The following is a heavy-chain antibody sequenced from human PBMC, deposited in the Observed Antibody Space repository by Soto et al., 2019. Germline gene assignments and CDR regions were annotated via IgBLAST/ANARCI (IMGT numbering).Heavy chain of an antibody. V-gene: IGHV3-53*01. CDR3: ARASDRLHAYFGMDV. D-gene: IGHD6-25*01. CDR2: IYSGTNT. CDR1: GISISSSY. J-gene: IGHJ6*02. Sequence: AGSLRLSCAASGISISSSYMSWVRQAPGKGLEWVSLIYSGTNTNYEASAKGRLTITRYNSKNTLYLQMNRLRAEDTAVYYCARASDRLHAYFGMDVWGQGTTVTVSS.